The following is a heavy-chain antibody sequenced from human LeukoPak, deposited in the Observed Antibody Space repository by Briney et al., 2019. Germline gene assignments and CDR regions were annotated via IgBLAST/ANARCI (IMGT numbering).Heavy chain of an antibody. D-gene: IGHD3-16*01. V-gene: IGHV3-30-3*01. CDR2: ISCDGSNK. J-gene: IGHJ4*02. CDR3: ARAVVMLIDY. Sequence: GGSLRLSCAASGFAFSSYAMHWVRQAPGKGLEWVAVISCDGSNKYYADSVKGRFTISRDNSKNTLYLQMNSLRAEDTAVYYCARAVVMLIDYWGQGTLVTVSS. CDR1: GFAFSSYA.